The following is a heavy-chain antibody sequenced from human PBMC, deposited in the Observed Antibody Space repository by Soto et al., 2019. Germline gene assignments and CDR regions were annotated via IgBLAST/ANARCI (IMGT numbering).Heavy chain of an antibody. Sequence: TMSRTCTVPGGSISSGDYYWRWIRQPPGQGLEWIGYIYYSGSTYYNPSLKRRVTISVDTSKNQFSLKLSSVTAADTAVYYCAREDRRITMVRGFGYWGQGTLVPVSS. CDR3: AREDRRITMVRGFGY. D-gene: IGHD3-10*01. CDR1: GGSISSGDYY. J-gene: IGHJ4*02. CDR2: IYYSGST. V-gene: IGHV4-30-4*01.